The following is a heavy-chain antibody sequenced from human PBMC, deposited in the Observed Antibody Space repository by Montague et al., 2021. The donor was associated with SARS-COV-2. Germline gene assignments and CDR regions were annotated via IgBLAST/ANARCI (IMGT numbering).Heavy chain of an antibody. J-gene: IGHJ4*02. Sequence: SLRLSCAASGFTFNSYAVSWVRQAPGKGLEWVSIIYSGGGSTYYADSVKGRFTISRDNSKNTLYLQMNSMIAEDTAVYYCAKTHRYYNRNFDYWGQGTLVTVSS. CDR3: AKTHRYYNRNFDY. V-gene: IGHV3-23*03. D-gene: IGHD3-22*01. CDR1: GFTFNSYA. CDR2: IYSGGGST.